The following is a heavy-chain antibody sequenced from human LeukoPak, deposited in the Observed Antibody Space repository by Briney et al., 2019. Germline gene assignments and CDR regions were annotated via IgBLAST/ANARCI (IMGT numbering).Heavy chain of an antibody. Sequence: ASVKVSCKASGYTFTSYGISRVRQAPGQGLEWMGWINPNSGGTNYAQKFQGWVTMTRDTSISTAYMELSRLRSDDTAVYYCASHYGSGLYDAFDIWGQGTMVTVSS. D-gene: IGHD3-10*01. CDR2: INPNSGGT. CDR3: ASHYGSGLYDAFDI. V-gene: IGHV1-2*04. J-gene: IGHJ3*02. CDR1: GYTFTSYG.